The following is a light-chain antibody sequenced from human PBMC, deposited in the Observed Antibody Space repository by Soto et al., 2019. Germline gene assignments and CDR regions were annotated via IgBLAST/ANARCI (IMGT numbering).Light chain of an antibody. V-gene: IGLV4-69*01. CDR1: SEHSSYA. J-gene: IGLJ3*02. Sequence: QPVLTQSPSASASLGASVKLTCTLSSEHSSYAIAWHQQQPEKGPRYLMKLSSDGSHNKGDGIPDRFSGSSSGAERYLTISSLQSEDEADYYCQTWGTGIRVFGGGTKLTVL. CDR3: QTWGTGIRV. CDR2: LSSDGSH.